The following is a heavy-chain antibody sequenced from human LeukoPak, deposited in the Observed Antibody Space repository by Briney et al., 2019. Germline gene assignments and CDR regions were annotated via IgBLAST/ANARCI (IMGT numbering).Heavy chain of an antibody. CDR2: IYYSGST. D-gene: IGHD6-19*01. V-gene: IGHV4-39*01. J-gene: IGHJ4*02. Sequence: SETLSVTCTDPGGSISSSSYYSGWIRQPPGKGLEGIESIYYSGSTYYNPPPNRRVTISVDTSKNQLSLKLSSVTAADTAVYYCARLAVAVFYWGQGTLVTVSS. CDR1: GGSISSSSYY. CDR3: ARLAVAVFY.